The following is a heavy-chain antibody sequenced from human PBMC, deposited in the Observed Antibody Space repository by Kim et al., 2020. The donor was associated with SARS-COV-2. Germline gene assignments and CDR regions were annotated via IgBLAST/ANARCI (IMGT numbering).Heavy chain of an antibody. CDR2: GDSYT. V-gene: IGHV1-3*01. D-gene: IGHD2-15*01. Sequence: GDSYTNYSGKFQGRVTFTRDTSASTAYMELSSLRSEDSAVFYCLGGYYFDYWGQGTLVTVSS. CDR3: LGGYYFDY. J-gene: IGHJ4*02.